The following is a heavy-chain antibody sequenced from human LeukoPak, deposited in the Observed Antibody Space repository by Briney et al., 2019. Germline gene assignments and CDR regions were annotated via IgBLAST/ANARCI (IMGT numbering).Heavy chain of an antibody. J-gene: IGHJ4*02. Sequence: PSETLSLTCTISGGSISNNHDYWGWIRQPPGKGLEWIGSVYFSGSTYYNPSLKSRVTISVDTSKNQFSLKLNSVTAADTAVYYCAKYCSTTSCYYLDYWGQGILVTVSS. CDR3: AKYCSTTSCYYLDY. V-gene: IGHV4-39*07. CDR2: VYFSGST. CDR1: GGSISNNHDY. D-gene: IGHD2-2*01.